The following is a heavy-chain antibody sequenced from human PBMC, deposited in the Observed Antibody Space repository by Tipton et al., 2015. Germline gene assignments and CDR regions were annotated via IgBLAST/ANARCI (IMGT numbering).Heavy chain of an antibody. CDR3: ARGDYVWGSYREGLDY. CDR2: INAGNGNT. V-gene: IGHV1-3*01. D-gene: IGHD3-16*02. Sequence: QSGAEVKKPGASVKVSCKASGYTFTSYAMHWVRQAPGQRLEWMGWINAGNGNTKYSQIFQGRVTITRDTSASTAYMELSSLRGEDTAVYYCARGDYVWGSYREGLDYWGQGTLVTVSS. CDR1: GYTFTSYA. J-gene: IGHJ4*02.